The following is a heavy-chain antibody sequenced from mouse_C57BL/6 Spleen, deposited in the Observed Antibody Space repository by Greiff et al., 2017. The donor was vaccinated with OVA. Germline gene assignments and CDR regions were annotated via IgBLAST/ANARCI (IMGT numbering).Heavy chain of an antibody. D-gene: IGHD2-3*01. CDR2: INPSSGYT. V-gene: IGHV1-4*01. CDR1: GYTFTSYT. Sequence: VQLQQSGAELARPGASVKMSCKASGYTFTSYTMHWVKQRPGQGLEWIGYINPSSGYTKYNQKFKDKATLTADKSSSTAYMQLSSLTSEDSAVYYCARGDDGYYLAYWGQGTLVTVSA. J-gene: IGHJ3*01. CDR3: ARGDDGYYLAY.